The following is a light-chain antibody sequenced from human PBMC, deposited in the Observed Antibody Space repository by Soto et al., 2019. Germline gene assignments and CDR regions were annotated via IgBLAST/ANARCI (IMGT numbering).Light chain of an antibody. Sequence: AIELTQSPSSLSASAGDRFTIXXRASQGISSAFAWYQQKPGKAPQXVIYDASSLESGVPSRFSGSGSGTDFTLTSSSLQPEDFATYYCQQFNNYPITFGQGTRLEIK. CDR1: QGISSA. J-gene: IGKJ5*01. CDR2: DAS. CDR3: QQFNNYPIT. V-gene: IGKV1D-13*01.